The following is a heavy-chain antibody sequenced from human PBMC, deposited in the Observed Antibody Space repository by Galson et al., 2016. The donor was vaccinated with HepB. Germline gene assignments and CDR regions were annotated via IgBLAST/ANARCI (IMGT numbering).Heavy chain of an antibody. CDR1: GFTFDDYG. J-gene: IGHJ6*02. CDR3: ARDPGALYNHLGSDVNQYGMDV. CDR2: ITGSGGGT. D-gene: IGHD3-3*02. V-gene: IGHV3-23*01. Sequence: SLRLSCAASGFTFDDYGMHWVRQGPGKGLEWVSAITGSGGGTYYADSVKGRFTVSRDNSKNTLFLQMNSLSAEDTAVYYCARDPGALYNHLGSDVNQYGMDVWGQGTTVTVSS.